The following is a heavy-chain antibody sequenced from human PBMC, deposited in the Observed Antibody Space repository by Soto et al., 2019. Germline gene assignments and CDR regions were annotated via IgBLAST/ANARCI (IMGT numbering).Heavy chain of an antibody. CDR1: GFTVSSNY. J-gene: IGHJ6*02. CDR3: ARDRGTVYGMDV. D-gene: IGHD3-10*01. CDR2: IYSGGST. Sequence: EVQLVESGGGLVQPGGSLRLSCAASGFTVSSNYMSWVRQAPGKGLEWVSVIYSGGSTYYADSVKGRFTISRDNSKNTLYLQMNSMRAEDTAVYYCARDRGTVYGMDVWGQGTTVTVSS. V-gene: IGHV3-66*01.